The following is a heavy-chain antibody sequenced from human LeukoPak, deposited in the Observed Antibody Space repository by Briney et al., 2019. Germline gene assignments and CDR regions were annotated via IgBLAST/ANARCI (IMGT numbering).Heavy chain of an antibody. D-gene: IGHD6-13*01. V-gene: IGHV4-59*01. Sequence: SETLSLTCTVSGGSITTYYWSWIRQPPGKGLEWIGYIYYSGSTNYNPSLKSRVTISVDTSKNQFSLKLSSVTAADTAVYYCARGAAWTRIIAAGPDAFDIWGQGTMVTVSS. CDR2: IYYSGST. CDR1: GGSITTYY. J-gene: IGHJ3*02. CDR3: ARGAAWTRIIAAGPDAFDI.